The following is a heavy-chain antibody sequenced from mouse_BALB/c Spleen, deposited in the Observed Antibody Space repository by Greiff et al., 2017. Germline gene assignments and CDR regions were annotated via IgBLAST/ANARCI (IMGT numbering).Heavy chain of an antibody. V-gene: IGHV8-11*01. CDR3: ARRDLRGYFDV. J-gene: IGHJ1*01. Sequence: QVTLKVSGPGILQPSQTLCLTCSFSGFSLSTYGIGVGWIRQGSGKGLEGLAHTWGNDNKYYTTALKSRLTNSKDTCNNQVILKIASVDTADTATSSRARRDLRGYFDVWGAGTTVTVSS. CDR2: TWGNDNK. CDR1: GFSLSTYGIG.